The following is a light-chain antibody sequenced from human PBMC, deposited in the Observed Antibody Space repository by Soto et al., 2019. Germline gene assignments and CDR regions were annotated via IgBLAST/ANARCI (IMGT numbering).Light chain of an antibody. J-gene: IGKJ1*01. CDR2: AAS. CDR1: QGISSY. Sequence: AIRMTQSPSSFSASTGDRVTITCRASQGISSYLAWYQQKPGKAPKLQIYAASTLQSGVPSRFGGSGSGTAFTLPISCLQSEDFATYYRQQYYSYPQTFGQGTKVEIK. V-gene: IGKV1-8*01. CDR3: QQYYSYPQT.